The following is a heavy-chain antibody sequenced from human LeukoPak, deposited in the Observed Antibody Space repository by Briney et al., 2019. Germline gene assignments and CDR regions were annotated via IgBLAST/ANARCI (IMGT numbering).Heavy chain of an antibody. CDR2: IYTSGST. CDR3: ARHGGRGIPAALDWFDP. V-gene: IGHV4-4*09. Sequence: SETLSLTCPVSGVSINSHYLNWIRQPPGKGLEWIGYIYTSGSTNYNPSLKSRVTISVDTSKNQFSLKLSSVTATDTSVYYCARHGGRGIPAALDWFDPWGQGTLVTVFS. J-gene: IGHJ5*02. CDR1: GVSINSHY. D-gene: IGHD2-2*01.